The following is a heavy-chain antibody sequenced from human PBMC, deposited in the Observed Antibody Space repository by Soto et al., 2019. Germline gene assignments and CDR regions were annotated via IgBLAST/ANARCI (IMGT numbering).Heavy chain of an antibody. D-gene: IGHD6-13*01. J-gene: IGHJ4*02. CDR2: MNPNSGNT. Sequence: QVQLVQSGAEVKKPGASVKVSCKASGYTLTSYDINWVRQATGQGLEWMGWMNPNSGNTGYAQKFQGSVTMTRNTSISTAYMELSSLRSEDTAVYYCARIAAAGTAVDYWGQGTLVTVSS. CDR3: ARIAAAGTAVDY. V-gene: IGHV1-8*01. CDR1: GYTLTSYD.